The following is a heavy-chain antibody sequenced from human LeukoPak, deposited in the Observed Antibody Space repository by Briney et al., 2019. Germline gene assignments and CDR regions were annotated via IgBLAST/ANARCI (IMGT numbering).Heavy chain of an antibody. CDR2: IWYDGSNK. CDR3: AGVGATDAFDI. D-gene: IGHD1-26*01. Sequence: PGGSLRLSCAASGFTFSSYGMHWVRQAPGKGLEWVAVIWYDGSNKYYADSVKGRFTISRDNSKNTLYLQMNSLRAEDTAVYYCAGVGATDAFDIWGQGTMVTVSS. J-gene: IGHJ3*02. CDR1: GFTFSSYG. V-gene: IGHV3-33*01.